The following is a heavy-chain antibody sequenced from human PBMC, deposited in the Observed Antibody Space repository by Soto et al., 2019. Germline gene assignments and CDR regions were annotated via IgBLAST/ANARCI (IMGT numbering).Heavy chain of an antibody. D-gene: IGHD2-15*01. CDR2: ISSSSSTI. CDR3: ARDMILVVAVNWFDP. Sequence: GGSLRLSCAASGFTFSSYSMNWVRQAPGKGLEWVSYISSSSSTIYYADSVKGRFTISRGNAKNSLYLQMNSLRAEDTAVYYCARDMILVVAVNWFDPWGQGTLVTVSS. V-gene: IGHV3-48*01. CDR1: GFTFSSYS. J-gene: IGHJ5*02.